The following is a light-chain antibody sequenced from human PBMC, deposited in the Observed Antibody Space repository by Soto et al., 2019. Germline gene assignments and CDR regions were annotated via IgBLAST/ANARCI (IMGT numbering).Light chain of an antibody. J-gene: IGKJ1*01. Sequence: DIVRTPSPDSFAMALGERATINCKSSQSVLFSSNNKNYLAWYQQKPGQSPKLLIYWASTRESGVPDRFSGSGSGKDFTRSTSSLLAVDVSVYLCPHYGPEPRTLEPGT. CDR1: QSVLFSSNNKNY. CDR3: PHYGPEPRT. CDR2: WAS. V-gene: IGKV4-1*01.